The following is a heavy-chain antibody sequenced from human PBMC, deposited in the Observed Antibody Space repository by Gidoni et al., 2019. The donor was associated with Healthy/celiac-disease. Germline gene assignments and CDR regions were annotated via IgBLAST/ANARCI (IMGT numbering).Heavy chain of an antibody. CDR1: GGSIRSSSYY. V-gene: IGHV4-39*05. D-gene: IGHD3-16*01. CDR3: AESNPMITFGGVNLVGFDY. CDR2: IYYSGST. Sequence: QLQLQGSGPGLVKPSETPSLTCTVSGGSIRSSSYYWGWIRQPPGKGLEWIGSIYYSGSTYYNPSLKSRVTISVDTSKNQFSLKLSSVTAADTAVYYCAESNPMITFGGVNLVGFDYWGQGTLVTVSS. J-gene: IGHJ4*02.